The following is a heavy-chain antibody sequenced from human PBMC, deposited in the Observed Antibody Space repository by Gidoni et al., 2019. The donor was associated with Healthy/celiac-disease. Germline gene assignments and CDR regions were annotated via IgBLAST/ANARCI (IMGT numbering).Heavy chain of an antibody. CDR1: GGSISSSSYY. D-gene: IGHD3-22*01. Sequence: QLQLQESGPGLVKPSETLSLTCTVSGGSISSSSYYWGWIRQPPGKGLEWIGSIYYSGSTYYNPSLKSRVTISVDTSKNQFSLKLSSVTAADTAVYYCARQLVYYDSSGYPQLMSNWFDPWGQGTLVTVSS. J-gene: IGHJ5*02. CDR3: ARQLVYYDSSGYPQLMSNWFDP. V-gene: IGHV4-39*01. CDR2: IYYSGST.